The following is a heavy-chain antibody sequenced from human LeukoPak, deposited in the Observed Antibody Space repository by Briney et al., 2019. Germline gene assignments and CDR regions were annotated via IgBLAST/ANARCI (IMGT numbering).Heavy chain of an antibody. Sequence: GGSLRLSCSASGFTFSNSAMHWVRQAPGKGLEDVSVISSNGGGTYYADSVKGRFTISRDNSKNTLYLQMSSLRAEDTAVYSCVNNDLIAVPTTRDYWGQGTQVTVSS. CDR2: ISSNGGGT. J-gene: IGHJ4*02. D-gene: IGHD6-19*01. CDR3: VNNDLIAVPTTRDY. V-gene: IGHV3-64D*09. CDR1: GFTFSNSA.